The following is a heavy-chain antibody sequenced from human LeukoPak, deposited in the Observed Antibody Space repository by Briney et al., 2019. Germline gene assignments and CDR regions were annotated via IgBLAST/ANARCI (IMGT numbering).Heavy chain of an antibody. CDR1: GFTFSAYE. CDR2: IGSSGSTV. D-gene: IGHD6-6*01. CDR3: ARDTLEYSYAPDACDN. J-gene: IGHJ3*02. Sequence: PGGSLRLSCAASGFTFSAYEMNWVRQAPGKGLEWVSYIGSSGSTVYYADSVKGRFTISRDNAKNSLYMQMESLRDEDTAIYYCARDTLEYSYAPDACDNWGQGKRVTGSS. V-gene: IGHV3-48*03.